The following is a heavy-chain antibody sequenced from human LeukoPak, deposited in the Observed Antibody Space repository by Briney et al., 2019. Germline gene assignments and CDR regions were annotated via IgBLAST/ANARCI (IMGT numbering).Heavy chain of an antibody. CDR2: IYYSGST. D-gene: IGHD6-13*01. J-gene: IGHJ4*02. CDR1: GFSISSGYY. V-gene: IGHV4-38-2*02. CDR3: AAGSWYDRFDY. Sequence: SETLSLTCSVSGFSISSGYYWVWIRQPPGKGLEWIGSIYYSGSTYYNPSLKSRVTISVDTSKNQFSLKLSSVTAADTAVYYCAAGSWYDRFDYWGQGTLVTVSS.